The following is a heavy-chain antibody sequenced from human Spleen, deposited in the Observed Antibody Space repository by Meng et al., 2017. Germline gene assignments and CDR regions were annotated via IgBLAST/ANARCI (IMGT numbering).Heavy chain of an antibody. CDR1: GFPFRNYF. CDR3: AREVQGGLFFWDY. CDR2: VSSGGSST. D-gene: IGHD3-10*01. J-gene: IGHJ4*02. Sequence: GGSLRLSCAASGFPFRNYFMTWVRQAPGKGLEWVSTVSSGGSSTYYADSVKGRFTISRDSSKNTLYLQMSSLRLEDTAVYYCAREVQGGLFFWDYWGQGTLVTVSS. V-gene: IGHV3-23*01.